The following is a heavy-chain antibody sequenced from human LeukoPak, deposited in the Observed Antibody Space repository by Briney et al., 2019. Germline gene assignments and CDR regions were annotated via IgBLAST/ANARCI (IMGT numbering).Heavy chain of an antibody. CDR3: ARDPMGGLEDSSGSFDY. V-gene: IGHV1-18*01. J-gene: IGHJ4*02. Sequence: ASVKVSCKASGYTFTSYGISWVRQAPEQGLEWMGWISAYNGNTNYAQKLQGRVTMTTDTSTSTAYMELRSLRSDDTAVYYCARDPMGGLEDSSGSFDYWGQGTLVTVSS. CDR2: ISAYNGNT. CDR1: GYTFTSYG. D-gene: IGHD6-19*01.